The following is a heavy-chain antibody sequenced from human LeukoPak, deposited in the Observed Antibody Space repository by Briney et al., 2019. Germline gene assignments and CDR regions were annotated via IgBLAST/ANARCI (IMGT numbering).Heavy chain of an antibody. Sequence: GGSLRLSCAASGFTFSSSGMHWVRQAPGKGLEWVAVVSYDGSNKYYADSVKGRFTISRDNSKNTLYLQMNSLRAEDTAVYYCAKEARRYYYDSSGMATDWGQGTLVTVSS. D-gene: IGHD3-22*01. CDR3: AKEARRYYYDSSGMATD. CDR1: GFTFSSSG. V-gene: IGHV3-30*18. CDR2: VSYDGSNK. J-gene: IGHJ4*02.